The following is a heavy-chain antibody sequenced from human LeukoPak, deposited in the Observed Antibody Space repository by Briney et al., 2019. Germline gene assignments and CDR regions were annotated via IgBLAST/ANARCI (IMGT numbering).Heavy chain of an antibody. D-gene: IGHD1-26*01. Sequence: ASVKVSCKVSGYTLTELSMHWVRQAPGKGLEWMGGFDPEDGETIYAQKFPGRVTMTEDTSTDTAYMELSSLRSEDTAVYYCARGATGAQQEELYYFDYWGQGTLVTVSS. J-gene: IGHJ4*02. CDR1: GYTLTELS. CDR3: ARGATGAQQEELYYFDY. CDR2: FDPEDGET. V-gene: IGHV1-24*01.